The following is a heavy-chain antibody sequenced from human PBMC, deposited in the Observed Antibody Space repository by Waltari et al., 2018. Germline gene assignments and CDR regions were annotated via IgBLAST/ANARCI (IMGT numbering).Heavy chain of an antibody. CDR2: INPNSGGT. CDR1: GYTFTGYY. Sequence: QVQLVQSGAEVKKPGASVKVSCKASGYTFTGYYMHWVRQAPGQGLEWMGRINPNSGGTNYAQRFQGRVTMTRDTSISTAYMELSRLTSDDTALYYCARDRAAAGYWFDPWAREPWSPSPQ. J-gene: IGHJ5*02. V-gene: IGHV1-2*06. CDR3: ARDRAAAGYWFDP. D-gene: IGHD6-13*01.